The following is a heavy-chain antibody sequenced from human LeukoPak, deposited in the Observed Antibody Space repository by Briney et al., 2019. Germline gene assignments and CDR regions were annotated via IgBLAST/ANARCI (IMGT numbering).Heavy chain of an antibody. CDR3: AKNVRSPENDN. CDR1: GFTFSSYA. Sequence: PGGSLRLSCAASGFTFSSYAMGWVRQAPGEGLEWVSAITGSAGSAYYADSVEGRFTISRDNSKNTLYLQMNSLRAEDTAVYYCAKNVRSPENDNWGQGTMVTVSS. J-gene: IGHJ3*01. D-gene: IGHD1-14*01. V-gene: IGHV3-23*01. CDR2: ITGSAGSA.